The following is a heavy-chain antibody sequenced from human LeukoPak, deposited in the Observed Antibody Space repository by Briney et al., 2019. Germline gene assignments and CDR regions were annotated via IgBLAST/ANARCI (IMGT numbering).Heavy chain of an antibody. V-gene: IGHV1-2*02. D-gene: IGHD6-6*01. J-gene: IGHJ4*02. CDR1: GYTFTGYY. CDR2: INPNSGGT. CDR3: ARDRPGIAARALTN. Sequence: GASVKVSCKASGYTFTGYYMHWVRQAPGQGLEWMGWINPNSGGTNYAQKFQGRVTMTRDTSISTAYMELSRLRSDDTAVYYCARDRPGIAARALTNWGQGTLVTVSS.